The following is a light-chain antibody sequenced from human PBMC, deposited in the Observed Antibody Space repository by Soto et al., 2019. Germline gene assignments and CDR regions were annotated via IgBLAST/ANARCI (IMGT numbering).Light chain of an antibody. CDR3: QQYGGVALD. V-gene: IGKV3-20*01. J-gene: IGKJ4*01. CDR2: RAS. Sequence: EIVLTQSPGTLSLSPGERATLSCRASQSVSTSYLAWYQQKPGQAPRLLIYRASSRATGLPDRFSGSGSGADITLAFRRLEPEDFRVYSGQQYGGVALDFGGGPQVELK. CDR1: QSVSTSY.